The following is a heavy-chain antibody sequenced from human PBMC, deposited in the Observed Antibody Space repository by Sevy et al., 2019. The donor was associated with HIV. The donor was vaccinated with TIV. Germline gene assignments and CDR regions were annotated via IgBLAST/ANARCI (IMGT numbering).Heavy chain of an antibody. CDR2: INPNSGGT. CDR3: GRGGVDFWSGYPFDY. V-gene: IGHV1-2*02. Sequence: ASVKVSCKASGYTFTGYYMHWVRQAPGQGLEWMGWINPNSGGTNYAQKFQGRVTMTRDTSISTAYMGRSRLRSDDTAVYYCGRGGVDFWSGYPFDYWGQGTLVTVSS. CDR1: GYTFTGYY. J-gene: IGHJ4*02. D-gene: IGHD3-3*01.